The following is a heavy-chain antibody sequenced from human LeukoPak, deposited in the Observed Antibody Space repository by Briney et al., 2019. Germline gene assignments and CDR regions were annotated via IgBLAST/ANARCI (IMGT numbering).Heavy chain of an antibody. J-gene: IGHJ3*02. CDR1: GFTFSNYA. CDR3: ASNSAGSGYYPTHAFDI. D-gene: IGHD3-22*01. Sequence: PGGSLRLSCAASGFTFSNYAMHWVRQAPGEGLEWVAVISYDGSNTFYADSVKGRFTISRDTSKNTLYLQMNSLRAEDTAVYYCASNSAGSGYYPTHAFDIWGQGTMVTVSS. CDR2: ISYDGSNT. V-gene: IGHV3-30*14.